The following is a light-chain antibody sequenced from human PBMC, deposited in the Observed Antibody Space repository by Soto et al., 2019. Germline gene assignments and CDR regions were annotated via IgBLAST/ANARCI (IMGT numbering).Light chain of an antibody. J-gene: IGLJ1*01. CDR3: CAYVGARSYV. Sequence: QSVLTQPASVSGSPGQSITISCTGTNNLVSWYQQHPGKAPKVVVYEGTKRPSGVSNRFSGPNSGGTASLTISGLQAKDEASYFCCAYVGARSYVFGPGTKV. V-gene: IGLV2-23*01. CDR2: EGT. CDR1: NNL.